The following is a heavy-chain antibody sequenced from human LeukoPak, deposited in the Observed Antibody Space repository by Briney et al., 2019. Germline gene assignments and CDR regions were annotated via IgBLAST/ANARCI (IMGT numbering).Heavy chain of an antibody. J-gene: IGHJ4*02. CDR1: GGSISSYY. D-gene: IGHD6-19*01. Sequence: PSETLSLTCTVSGGSISSYYWNWIRQPPGEGLEWIGYIYYSGSTNYNPSLKSRVTISVDTSKNQFSLKLSSVTAADTAMYFCARQLRGEAVAGHLQPFDYWGQGTLVTVSS. CDR3: ARQLRGEAVAGHLQPFDY. V-gene: IGHV4-59*08. CDR2: IYYSGST.